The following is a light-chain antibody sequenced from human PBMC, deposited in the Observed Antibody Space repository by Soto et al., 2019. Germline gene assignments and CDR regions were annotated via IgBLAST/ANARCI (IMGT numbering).Light chain of an antibody. CDR1: QSISTY. CDR3: QQLNSYPSIT. V-gene: IGKV1-17*01. Sequence: DIHMTQSPSSLSASVGDRVTITCRASQSISTYLSWYQQKPGKAPKLLIFAASSLQSEVPSRFSGSGSGTEFTLTISSLQPEDFATYYCQQLNSYPSITFGQGTRLEIK. J-gene: IGKJ5*01. CDR2: AAS.